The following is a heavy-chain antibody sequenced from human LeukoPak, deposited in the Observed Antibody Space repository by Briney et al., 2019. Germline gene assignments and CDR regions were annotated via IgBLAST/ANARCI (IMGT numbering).Heavy chain of an antibody. Sequence: SETLSLTCAVSGYSISSGYYWGWIRQPPGKGLEWIGSIYHSGSTYYNPSLKSRVTISVDTSKNQFSLKLSSVTAADTAVYYCARVNSGGSCYDYWAQGTLVTVSS. V-gene: IGHV4-38-2*01. CDR1: GYSISSGYY. D-gene: IGHD2-15*01. CDR3: ARVNSGGSCYDY. J-gene: IGHJ4*02. CDR2: IYHSGST.